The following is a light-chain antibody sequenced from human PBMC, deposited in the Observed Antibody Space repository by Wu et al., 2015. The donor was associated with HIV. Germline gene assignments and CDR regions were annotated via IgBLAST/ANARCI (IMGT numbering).Light chain of an antibody. V-gene: IGKV1-8*01. J-gene: IGKJ1*01. Sequence: AIQLAQSPSSLSASTGDTVTITCRTSQDVGPYLNWYQQRPGRPPKLLIYAASNLESGVPSRFSGSGSGTQFSLAISCLQSEDFATYYCQKYNTAPWTFGQGTKVEMK. CDR2: AAS. CDR1: QDVGPY. CDR3: QKYNTAPWT.